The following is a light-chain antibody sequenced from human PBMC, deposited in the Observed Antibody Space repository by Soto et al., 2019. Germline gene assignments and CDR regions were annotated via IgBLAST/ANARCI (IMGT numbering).Light chain of an antibody. V-gene: IGKV3-11*01. CDR3: QQRSNWLST. CDR2: DAS. Sequence: EIVLTQSPATLSFSPGNRATLSCRASQSVSGYLAWYQQKPGQAPRLLIYDASNRATGIPARFSGSGYGTDFTLTITSLEPEDFAVYYCQQRSNWLSTFGVGTKVEI. CDR1: QSVSGY. J-gene: IGKJ4*01.